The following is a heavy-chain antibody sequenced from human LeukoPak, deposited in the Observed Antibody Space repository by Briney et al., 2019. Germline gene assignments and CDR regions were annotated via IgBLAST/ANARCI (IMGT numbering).Heavy chain of an antibody. V-gene: IGHV5-51*01. D-gene: IGHD5-24*01. CDR2: IYPGDSDT. CDR3: ARQGDAYNSDY. Sequence: GESLKISCKGSGYSFATYWIAWVRQMPGRGLEWMGIIYPGDSDTRYSPSFQGQVTISADESISTAYVQWSSLKASDTAIYYCARQGDAYNSDYWGQGTLVTVSS. CDR1: GYSFATYW. J-gene: IGHJ4*02.